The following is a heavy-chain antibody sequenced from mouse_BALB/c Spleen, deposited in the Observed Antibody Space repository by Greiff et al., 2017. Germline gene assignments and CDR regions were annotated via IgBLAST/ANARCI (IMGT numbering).Heavy chain of an antibody. CDR2: ISYSGST. J-gene: IGHJ2*01. D-gene: IGHD1-1*01. CDR3: ARSYGYFDY. Sequence: EVKLQESGPGLVKPSQSLSLTCTVTGYSITSDYAWNWIRQFPGNKLEWMGYISYSGSTSYHPSLKSRISITRDTSKNQFFLQLNSVTTEDTATYYCARSYGYFDYWGQGTTLTVSS. V-gene: IGHV3-2*02. CDR1: GYSITSDYA.